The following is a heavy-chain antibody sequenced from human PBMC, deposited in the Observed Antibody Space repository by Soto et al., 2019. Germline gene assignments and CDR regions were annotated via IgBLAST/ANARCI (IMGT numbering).Heavy chain of an antibody. J-gene: IGHJ5*02. D-gene: IGHD2-15*01. CDR3: ARYFSCGSCSHNWFHP. CDR1: GYTFINYG. V-gene: IGHV1-18*01. Sequence: QVQLVQSGAEVKKPGASVKVSCKASGYTFINYGISWVRQAPGQGLEWMGWISPYNGYTNYAQKFQGRVTMTTDTSTSPAYIELRGLSSADTAVYHSARYFSCGSCSHNWFHPWGQRTLVTVSS. CDR2: ISPYNGYT.